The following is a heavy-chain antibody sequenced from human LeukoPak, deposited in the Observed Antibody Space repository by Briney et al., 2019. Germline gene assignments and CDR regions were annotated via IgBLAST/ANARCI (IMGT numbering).Heavy chain of an antibody. CDR3: ARLRIAVAGTTHYYYYGMDV. J-gene: IGHJ6*02. D-gene: IGHD6-19*01. CDR2: IYYSGST. V-gene: IGHV4-39*01. Sequence: SETLSLTCTVSGGSISSSSYYWGWIRQPPGKGLEWIGSIYYSGSTYYNPSLKSRVTISVDTSKNQFSLKLSSVTAADTAAYYCARLRIAVAGTTHYYYYGMDVWGQGTTVTVSS. CDR1: GGSISSSSYY.